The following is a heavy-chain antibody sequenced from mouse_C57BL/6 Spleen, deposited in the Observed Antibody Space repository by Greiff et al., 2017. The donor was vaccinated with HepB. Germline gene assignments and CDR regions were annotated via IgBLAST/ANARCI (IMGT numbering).Heavy chain of an antibody. CDR2: IYPRSGNT. Sequence: QVQLQQSGAELARPGASVKLSCKASGYTFTSYGISWVKQRTGQGLEWIGEIYPRSGNTYYNEKFKGKATLTADKSSSTAYMELRSLTSEDSAVYFCAREGGIVVKERFAYWGQGTLVTVSA. V-gene: IGHV1-81*01. CDR3: AREGGIVVKERFAY. CDR1: GYTFTSYG. D-gene: IGHD1-1*02. J-gene: IGHJ3*01.